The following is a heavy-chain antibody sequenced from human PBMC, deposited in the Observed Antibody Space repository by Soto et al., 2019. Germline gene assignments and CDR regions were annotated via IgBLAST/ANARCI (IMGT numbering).Heavy chain of an antibody. Sequence: LSLTCAASGFTFSSYAMSWVRQAPGKGLEWVSAISGSGGSTYYADSVKGRFTISRDNSKNTLYLQMNSLRAEDTGVYYCAKAKRRGSSGWYWFDPWGQGTLVTVSS. V-gene: IGHV3-23*01. CDR2: ISGSGGST. J-gene: IGHJ5*02. CDR3: AKAKRRGSSGWYWFDP. D-gene: IGHD6-19*01. CDR1: GFTFSSYA.